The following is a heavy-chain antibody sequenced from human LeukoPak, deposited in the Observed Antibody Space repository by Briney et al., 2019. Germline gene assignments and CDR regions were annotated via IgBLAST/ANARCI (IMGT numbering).Heavy chain of an antibody. D-gene: IGHD5-24*01. CDR3: ARGRRDGYKYYYYYYMDV. Sequence: SETLSLTCTVSGGSISSYYWSWIRQPPGKGLEWIGYIYYSGGTNYNPSLKSRVAISVDTSKNQFSLKLSSVTAADTAVYYCARGRRDGYKYYYYYYMDVWGKGTTVTVSS. CDR2: IYYSGGT. J-gene: IGHJ6*03. CDR1: GGSISSYY. V-gene: IGHV4-59*08.